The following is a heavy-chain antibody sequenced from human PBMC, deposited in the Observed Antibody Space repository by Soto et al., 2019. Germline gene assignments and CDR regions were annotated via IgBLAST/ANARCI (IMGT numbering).Heavy chain of an antibody. D-gene: IGHD5-18*01. Sequence: EVQLLESGGGLVQPGGSLRLSCAASGFTFSSYAMSWVRQAPGKGLEWVSAISGSGGSTYYADSVKGRFTISRDNYKNELYLQMNSLRAEDTAVYYCAKDPDTAMVTNGFDYWGQGTLVTVSS. CDR2: ISGSGGST. CDR3: AKDPDTAMVTNGFDY. CDR1: GFTFSSYA. J-gene: IGHJ4*02. V-gene: IGHV3-23*01.